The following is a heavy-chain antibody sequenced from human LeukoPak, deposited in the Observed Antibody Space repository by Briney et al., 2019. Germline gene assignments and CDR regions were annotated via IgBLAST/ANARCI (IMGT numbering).Heavy chain of an antibody. Sequence: GGSLGLSCAASGFTFSSYAMSWVRQAPGKGLEWVSAISGSGGSTYYADSVKGRFTISRDNSKNTLYLQMNSLRAEDTAVYYCAKFSPRAMVRGVITTGAPDYWGQGTLVTVSS. D-gene: IGHD3-10*01. CDR3: AKFSPRAMVRGVITTGAPDY. J-gene: IGHJ4*02. CDR1: GFTFSSYA. V-gene: IGHV3-23*01. CDR2: ISGSGGST.